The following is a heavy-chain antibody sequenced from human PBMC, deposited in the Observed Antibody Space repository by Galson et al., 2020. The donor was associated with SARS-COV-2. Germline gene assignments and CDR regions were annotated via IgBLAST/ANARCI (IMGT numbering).Heavy chain of an antibody. J-gene: IGHJ3*02. Sequence: KMSGPTLVKPTQTLTLTCTFSGFSRSTSGVGVGWIRQPPGKALEWLAPIYWDDDKRYSPSLKSRLTITKDTSKNQVVLTMTNMDPVDTATYYCARNFWSGYFGAFDIWGQGTMVTVSS. D-gene: IGHD3-3*01. CDR1: GFSRSTSGVG. V-gene: IGHV2-5*02. CDR2: IYWDDDK. CDR3: ARNFWSGYFGAFDI.